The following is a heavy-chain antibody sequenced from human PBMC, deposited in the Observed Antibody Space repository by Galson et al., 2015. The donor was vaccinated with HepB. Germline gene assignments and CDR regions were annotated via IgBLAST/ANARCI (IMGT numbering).Heavy chain of an antibody. J-gene: IGHJ4*02. CDR2: VHNSGSA. CDR1: GGSIGDAY. Sequence: SETLSLTCTVSGGSIGDAYWSWIRQTPGKGLEWIGYVHNSGSANYNPSLQSRVTMSVDTSKNQFSLHLRSVTAADTAVYYCARQAYEILTQYYFDYWGQGTLVGVSS. V-gene: IGHV4-59*08. CDR3: ARQAYEILTQYYFDY. D-gene: IGHD3-9*01.